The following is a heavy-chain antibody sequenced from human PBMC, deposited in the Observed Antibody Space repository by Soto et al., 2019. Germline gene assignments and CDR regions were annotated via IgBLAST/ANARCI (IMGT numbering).Heavy chain of an antibody. V-gene: IGHV4-59*08. CDR3: AITTVTTLGYFDY. CDR1: GGSISSYY. D-gene: IGHD4-17*01. Sequence: SETLSLTCTVSGGSISSYYWSWIRQPPGKGLEWIGYIYYSGSTNYNPSLKSRVTISVDTSKNQFSLKLSSVTAADTAVYYCAITTVTTLGYFDYWGQGTLVTVSS. CDR2: IYYSGST. J-gene: IGHJ4*02.